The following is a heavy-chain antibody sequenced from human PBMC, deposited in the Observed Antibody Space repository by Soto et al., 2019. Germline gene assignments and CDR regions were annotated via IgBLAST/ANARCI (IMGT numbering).Heavy chain of an antibody. V-gene: IGHV4-30-2*01. CDR3: ARDSLPGNYFDP. Sequence: QMRLQESGSGLVKPSQTLSLTCAVSGGSISSGGYAWNWIRQPPGKGLEWIGYIYHSGYTSYNPSLKNRGTISVDKSKNQFSLTLSFVTAADTAVSYCARDSLPGNYFDPWGQGTLVTVSS. CDR1: GGSISSGGYA. J-gene: IGHJ5*02. CDR2: IYHSGYT. D-gene: IGHD1-7*01.